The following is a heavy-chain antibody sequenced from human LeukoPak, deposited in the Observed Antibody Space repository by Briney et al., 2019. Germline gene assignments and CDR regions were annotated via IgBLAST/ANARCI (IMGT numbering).Heavy chain of an antibody. Sequence: GRSLRLSCAASGFPFNDYNMHWVRQAPGKGLDWLSLVSYDGKTTYYADSVKGRFIISRGSSKNTVHLQMNNLRPEDTAIYYCTREYGAGYFDSWGQGTLVTVSS. V-gene: IGHV3-30*04. CDR1: GFPFNDYN. CDR3: TREYGAGYFDS. CDR2: VSYDGKTT. D-gene: IGHD1-26*01. J-gene: IGHJ4*02.